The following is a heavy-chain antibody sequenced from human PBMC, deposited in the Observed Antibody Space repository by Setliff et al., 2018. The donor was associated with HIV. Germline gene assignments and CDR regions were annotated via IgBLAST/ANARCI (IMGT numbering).Heavy chain of an antibody. CDR3: ARQFPPYHSGAHYSDL. J-gene: IGHJ5*02. D-gene: IGHD6-19*01. Sequence: SETLSLTCTVSGGPITPHYWSWIRQPPGKGLEWIGLIYYSGSTNYSPSLKSRVTISVDSSKNQFSLKLTSVTAADAAIYYCARQFPPYHSGAHYSDLWSQGTLVTVSS. CDR2: IYYSGST. V-gene: IGHV4-59*11. CDR1: GGPITPHY.